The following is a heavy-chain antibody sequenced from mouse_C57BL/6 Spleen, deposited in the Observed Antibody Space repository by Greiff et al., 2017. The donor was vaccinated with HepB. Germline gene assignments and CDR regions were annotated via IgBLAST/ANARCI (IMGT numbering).Heavy chain of an antibody. CDR1: GYTFTDYE. Sequence: QVQLQPSGAELVRPGASVTLSCKASGYTFTDYEMHWVKQTPVHGLEWIGAIDPEPGGTAYNQKFKGKAILTSDKSSSTAYMELRRLTSEDSAVYYCTTYYGSSYGAYWGQGTLVTVSA. CDR2: IDPEPGGT. CDR3: TTYYGSSYGAY. V-gene: IGHV1-15*01. J-gene: IGHJ3*01. D-gene: IGHD1-1*01.